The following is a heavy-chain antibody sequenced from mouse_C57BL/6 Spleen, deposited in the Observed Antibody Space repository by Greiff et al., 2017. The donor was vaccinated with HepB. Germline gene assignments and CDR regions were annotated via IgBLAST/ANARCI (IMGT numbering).Heavy chain of an antibody. D-gene: IGHD4-1*01. CDR1: GFTFSSYA. V-gene: IGHV5-4*01. Sequence: EVQRVESGGGLVKPGGSLKLSCAASGFTFSSYAMSWVRQTPEKRLEWVATISDGGSYTYYPDNVKGRFTISRDNAKNNLYLQMSHLKSEDTAMYYCARDLNWVFDCWGQGTTLTVSS. CDR3: ARDLNWVFDC. J-gene: IGHJ2*01. CDR2: ISDGGSYT.